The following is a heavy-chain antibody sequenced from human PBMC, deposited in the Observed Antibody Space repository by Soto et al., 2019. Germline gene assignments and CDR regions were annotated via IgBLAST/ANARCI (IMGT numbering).Heavy chain of an antibody. CDR3: ARGDYGTGGYPFPYFDY. J-gene: IGHJ4*02. Sequence: HEHLVQSGAGVKRPGASLKVSCKASGYSFTGYYIHWVRQAPGQGLEWMGWINPDSGATNYAQNFQGRVTLTSDTSISTASMDLTSLTSYDTAVYYCARGDYGTGGYPFPYFDYWGQGTLVIVSS. D-gene: IGHD2-8*02. V-gene: IGHV1-2*02. CDR2: INPDSGAT. CDR1: GYSFTGYY.